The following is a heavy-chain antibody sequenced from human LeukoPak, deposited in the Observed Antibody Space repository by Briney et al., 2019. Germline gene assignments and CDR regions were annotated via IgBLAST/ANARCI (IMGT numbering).Heavy chain of an antibody. CDR2: IIPILGIA. CDR1: GGTFSRYA. D-gene: IGHD3-22*01. V-gene: IGHV1-69*10. CDR3: ASDPGANYYDSSGYYYV. J-gene: IGHJ4*02. Sequence: GASVKVSCKASGGTFSRYAISWVRQAPGQGLKWMGGIIPILGIANYAQKFQGRVTITADKSTSTAYMELSSLRSEDTAVYYCASDPGANYYDSSGYYYVWGQGTLVTVSS.